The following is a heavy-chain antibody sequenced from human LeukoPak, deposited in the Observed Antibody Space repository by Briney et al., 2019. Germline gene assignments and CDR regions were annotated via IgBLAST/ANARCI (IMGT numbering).Heavy chain of an antibody. CDR3: ARGKLGISLDAFDI. Sequence: PSETLSLTCTVSGGSISSYYWSRIRQPPGKGLEWIGHIYYSGSTNYNPSLKSRVTISVDTSKYQFSLKLRSVTAADTAVYYCARGKLGISLDAFDIWGQGTMVTVSS. D-gene: IGHD7-27*01. J-gene: IGHJ3*02. CDR2: IYYSGST. CDR1: GGSISSYY. V-gene: IGHV4-59*01.